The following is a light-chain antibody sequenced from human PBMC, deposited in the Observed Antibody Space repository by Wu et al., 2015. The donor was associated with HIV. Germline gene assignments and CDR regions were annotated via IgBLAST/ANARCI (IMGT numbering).Light chain of an antibody. V-gene: IGKV3-11*01. CDR3: QQYGTSLPRT. J-gene: IGKJ1*01. CDR2: DAS. CDR1: QSVSGA. Sequence: EIVLTQSPATLSFSPGETATLSCRASQSVSGALAWYQKRPGQSPRLLMYDASSRATGIPARFSGSGSGTDFTLTISRLEPEDFAVYYCQQYGTSLPRTFGQGTKVEIK.